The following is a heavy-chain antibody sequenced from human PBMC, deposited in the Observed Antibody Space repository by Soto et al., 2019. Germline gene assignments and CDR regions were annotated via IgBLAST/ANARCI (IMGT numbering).Heavy chain of an antibody. Sequence: RSLRHAPGKGLEWMGGIIPIFGTANYAQKFQGRVTITADESTSTAYMELSSLRSEDTAVYYCARDRPQWCGETTNHYGMDVRGEGTTVTGSS. J-gene: IGHJ6*01. D-gene: IGHD3-10*01. CDR2: IIPIFGTA. V-gene: IGHV1-69*01. CDR3: ARDRPQWCGETTNHYGMDV.